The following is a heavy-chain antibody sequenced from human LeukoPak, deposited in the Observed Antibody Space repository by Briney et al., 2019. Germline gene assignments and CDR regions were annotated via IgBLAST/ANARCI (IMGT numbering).Heavy chain of an antibody. V-gene: IGHV3-23*01. CDR2: ISGSGGST. Sequence: GGSLRLSCAASGFTVSSYAMSWVRQAPGKGLEWVSAISGSGGSTYYADSVKGRFTISRDNSKNTLYLQMNSLRAEDTAVYYCAKDPQDDYGDYVSLNWGQGTLVTVSS. CDR3: AKDPQDDYGDYVSLN. J-gene: IGHJ4*02. CDR1: GFTVSSYA. D-gene: IGHD4-17*01.